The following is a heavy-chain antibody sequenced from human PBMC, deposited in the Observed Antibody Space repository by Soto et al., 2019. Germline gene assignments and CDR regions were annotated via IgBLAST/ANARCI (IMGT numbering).Heavy chain of an antibody. Sequence: GGSLRLSCAASTFMFSSYAMSWVRQAPGKGLEWVSTMSGNSDSTYYANSVKGRFTISRDNSRNTLYLQLSGLRAEDTAVYFCARSGIQYSTPSDYYYMDVWGKGTTVTVSS. CDR3: ARSGIQYSTPSDYYYMDV. J-gene: IGHJ6*03. CDR1: TFMFSSYA. V-gene: IGHV3-23*01. D-gene: IGHD4-4*01. CDR2: MSGNSDST.